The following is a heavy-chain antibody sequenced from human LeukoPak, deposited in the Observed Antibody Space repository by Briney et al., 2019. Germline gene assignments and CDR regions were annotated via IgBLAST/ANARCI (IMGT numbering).Heavy chain of an antibody. CDR1: EFTFSSYA. Sequence: GGSLRLSCAGSEFTFSSYAMSWVRQAPGKGLEWVSAISGGGGSTYYADSVKGRFTVSVDKSKNTVYLQMNSLRGEDTALYYCVKDTRTKDQFGSWGQGTLVTVSS. V-gene: IGHV3-23*01. J-gene: IGHJ4*02. D-gene: IGHD3-3*01. CDR2: ISGGGGST. CDR3: VKDTRTKDQFGS.